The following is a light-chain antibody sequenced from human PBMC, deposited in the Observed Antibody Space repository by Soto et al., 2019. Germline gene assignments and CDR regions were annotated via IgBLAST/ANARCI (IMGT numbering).Light chain of an antibody. CDR1: ESVTSKY. CDR2: GAS. J-gene: IGKJ4*01. V-gene: IGKV3-20*01. Sequence: EIVMTHSPATLTLSPCERATLSSSASESVTSKYLAWYQQKPGQAPRLLISGASSRATGIPDRFSGSGSGTDFTLTISSLQPEDFAVYYCQQYVSTPLTFGGGTKVDIK. CDR3: QQYVSTPLT.